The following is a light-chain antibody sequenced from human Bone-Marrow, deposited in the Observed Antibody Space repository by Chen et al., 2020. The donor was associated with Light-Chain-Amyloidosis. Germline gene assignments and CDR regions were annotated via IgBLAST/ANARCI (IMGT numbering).Light chain of an antibody. CDR3: QVWDRSSDRPV. Sequence: SYVLTQPSSVSVAPGQTATIACGGNNIGSTSVPWYQQTPGQAPLLVVYDDSDRHSGIPERLSGSNAGNTATLTSSRVEAGDEADYYGQVWDRSSDRPVFGGGTKLTVL. CDR2: DDS. V-gene: IGLV3-21*02. J-gene: IGLJ3*02. CDR1: NIGSTS.